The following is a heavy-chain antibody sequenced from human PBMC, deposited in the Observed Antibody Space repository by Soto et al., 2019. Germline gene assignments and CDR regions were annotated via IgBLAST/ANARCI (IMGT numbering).Heavy chain of an antibody. J-gene: IGHJ3*02. CDR3: ARIIMITFGGVIALDAFDI. CDR1: GYSFTRYW. Sequence: PGESLKISCKGSGYSFTRYWLGWVRQMHGKGLAWLGIIYPGDSDTRYSPSFQGQVTISADKSISTAYLQWSSLKASDTAMYYCARIIMITFGGVIALDAFDIWGQGTMVTVSS. CDR2: IYPGDSDT. V-gene: IGHV5-51*01. D-gene: IGHD3-16*02.